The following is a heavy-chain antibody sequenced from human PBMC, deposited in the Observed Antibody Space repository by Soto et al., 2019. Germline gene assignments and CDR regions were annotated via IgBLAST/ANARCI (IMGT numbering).Heavy chain of an antibody. D-gene: IGHD6-25*01. CDR2: IYYSGST. CDR3: ARTAKRSAPSFDY. V-gene: IGHV4-61*08. J-gene: IGHJ4*02. Sequence: SETLSLTCTVSGGSISSGGYYWSWIRQPPGKGLEWIGYIYYSGSTNYNPSLKSRVTISVDTSKNQFSLKLSSVTAADTAVYYCARTAKRSAPSFDYWGQGTLVTVSS. CDR1: GGSISSGGYY.